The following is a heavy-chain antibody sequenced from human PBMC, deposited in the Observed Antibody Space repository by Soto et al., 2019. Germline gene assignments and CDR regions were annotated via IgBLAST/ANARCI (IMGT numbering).Heavy chain of an antibody. V-gene: IGHV1-18*01. CDR3: ARGSGYYYWDDY. Sequence: ASVKVSCKASGYTFTSFGISWVRQAPGQRLEWMGWINPSNGNTKYSQKFQGRVTITMDTSASTAYMELSSLRSEDTAVYYCARGSGYYYWDDYWGQGTLVTVSS. CDR2: INPSNGNT. J-gene: IGHJ4*02. D-gene: IGHD3-22*01. CDR1: GYTFTSFG.